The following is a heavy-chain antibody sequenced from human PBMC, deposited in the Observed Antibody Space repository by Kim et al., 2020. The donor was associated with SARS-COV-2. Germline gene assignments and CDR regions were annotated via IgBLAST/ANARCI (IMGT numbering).Heavy chain of an antibody. CDR2: IYYSGST. V-gene: IGHV4-39*07. D-gene: IGHD6-13*01. CDR3: ARVLSRSWGGYYGMDV. CDR1: GGSISSSSYY. J-gene: IGHJ6*02. Sequence: SETLSLTCTVSGGSISSSSYYWGWIRQPPGKGLEWIGSIYYSGSTYYNPSLKSRVTISVDTSKNQFSLKLSSVTAADTAVYYCARVLSRSWGGYYGMDVWGQGTTVTVSS.